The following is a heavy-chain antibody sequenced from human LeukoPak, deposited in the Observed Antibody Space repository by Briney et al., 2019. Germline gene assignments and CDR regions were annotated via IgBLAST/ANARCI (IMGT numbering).Heavy chain of an antibody. D-gene: IGHD1-1*01. CDR2: ISSSSSYI. J-gene: IGHJ4*02. Sequence: PGGSLRLSCAASGFTFSSYSMNWVRQAPGKGLEWVSSISSSSSYIYYADSVKGRFTISRDNAKNSLYLQMNSLRAEDTAVYYCARGSLEDGGYYFDYWGQGTLVTVSS. CDR1: GFTFSSYS. CDR3: ARGSLEDGGYYFDY. V-gene: IGHV3-21*01.